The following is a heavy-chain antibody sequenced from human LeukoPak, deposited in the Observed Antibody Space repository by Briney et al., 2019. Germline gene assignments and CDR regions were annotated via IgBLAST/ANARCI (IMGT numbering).Heavy chain of an antibody. D-gene: IGHD1-26*01. Sequence: PGGSLRLSCAASGFTFSSYSMNWVRQAPGKGLEWVSSISSSSSYIYYADSVKGRFTISRDNAKNSLYLQMNSLRAEDTAVYYCARAKGVGATFDAFDIWAKGQWSPSLQ. V-gene: IGHV3-21*01. CDR1: GFTFSSYS. CDR2: ISSSSSYI. J-gene: IGHJ3*02. CDR3: ARAKGVGATFDAFDI.